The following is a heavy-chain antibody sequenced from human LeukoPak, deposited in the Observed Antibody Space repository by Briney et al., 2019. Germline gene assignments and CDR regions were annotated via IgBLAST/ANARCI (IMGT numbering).Heavy chain of an antibody. D-gene: IGHD3-3*01. CDR2: IYYSGST. CDR1: GGSFSSYY. J-gene: IGHJ5*02. CDR3: ARDSRTTIFGVVSWWFDP. V-gene: IGHV4-59*01. Sequence: SETLSLTCTVSGGSFSSYYWSWIRQPPGKGLEWIGYIYYSGSTNYNPSLKSRVTISVDTSKNQFSLKLSSVTAADTAVYYCARDSRTTIFGVVSWWFDPWGQGTLVTVSS.